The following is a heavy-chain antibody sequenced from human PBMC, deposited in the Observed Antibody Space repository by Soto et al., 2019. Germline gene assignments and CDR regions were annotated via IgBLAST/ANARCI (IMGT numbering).Heavy chain of an antibody. CDR3: ARAAVLTMPLPPDAFDI. V-gene: IGHV5-51*01. CDR1: GYSFTSYW. D-gene: IGHD3-22*01. Sequence: PGESLKISCKGSGYSFTSYWIGWVRQMPGKGLEWMGIIYPGDSDTRYSPSFQGQVTISADKSISTAYLQWSSLKASDTAMYYCARAAVLTMPLPPDAFDIWGQGTMVTVSS. CDR2: IYPGDSDT. J-gene: IGHJ3*02.